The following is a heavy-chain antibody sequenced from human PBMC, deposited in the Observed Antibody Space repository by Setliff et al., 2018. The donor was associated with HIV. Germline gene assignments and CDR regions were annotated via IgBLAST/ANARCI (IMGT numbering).Heavy chain of an antibody. Sequence: GASVKVSCKASGYTFTGYAINWVRQAPGQGLEWMGRVNPNSGGTDYPQKFQARVTMTRDTSISTAYMELSGLTSDDTAVYYCARGKGVGGVIITGGLDVWGQGTTVTVSS. CDR2: VNPNSGGT. J-gene: IGHJ6*02. CDR3: ARGKGVGGVIITGGLDV. D-gene: IGHD3-10*01. V-gene: IGHV1-2*06. CDR1: GYTFTGYA.